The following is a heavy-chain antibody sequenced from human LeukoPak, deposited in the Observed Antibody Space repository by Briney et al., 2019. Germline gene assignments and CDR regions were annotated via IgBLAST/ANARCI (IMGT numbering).Heavy chain of an antibody. J-gene: IGHJ4*02. D-gene: IGHD6-13*01. CDR1: GFTFSSYS. V-gene: IGHV3-21*01. Sequence: GGSLRLSCAASGFTFSSYSMNWARQAPGKGLEWVSSISSSSSYIYYADSVKGRFTISRDNAKNSLYLQMNSLRAEDTAVYYCARVGLSSSWFRIDYWGQGTLVTVSS. CDR2: ISSSSSYI. CDR3: ARVGLSSSWFRIDY.